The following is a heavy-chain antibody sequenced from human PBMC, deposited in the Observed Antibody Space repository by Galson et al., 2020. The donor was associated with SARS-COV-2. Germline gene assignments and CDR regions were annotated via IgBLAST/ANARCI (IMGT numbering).Heavy chain of an antibody. Sequence: GGSLRLSCAASGFTFSSYAMHWVRQAPGKGLEWVAVISYDGSNKYYADSVKGRFTISRDNSKNTLYLQMNSLRAEDTAVYYCARDIGEYYYDPAQSDYWGQGTRVTVSS. CDR3: ARDIGEYYYDPAQSDY. CDR1: GFTFSSYA. V-gene: IGHV3-30*04. J-gene: IGHJ4*02. D-gene: IGHD3-22*01. CDR2: ISYDGSNK.